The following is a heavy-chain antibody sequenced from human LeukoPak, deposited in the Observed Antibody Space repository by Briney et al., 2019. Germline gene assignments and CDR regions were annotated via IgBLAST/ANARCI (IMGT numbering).Heavy chain of an antibody. CDR2: ISGSGDST. CDR1: GFTFSTYA. Sequence: PGGSLRPSCAASGFTFSTYAMSWVRQAPGKGLEWVSAISGSGDSTHYADSVKGRFTISRDNSKSTLYLQLYSLRAEDTALYSCARQLLHPVRGVIGAFDPWGQGTLVTVSS. V-gene: IGHV3-23*01. J-gene: IGHJ5*02. D-gene: IGHD3-10*01. CDR3: ARQLLHPVRGVIGAFDP.